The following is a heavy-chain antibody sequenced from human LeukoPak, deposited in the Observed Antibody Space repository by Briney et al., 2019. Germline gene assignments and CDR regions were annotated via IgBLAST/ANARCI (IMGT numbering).Heavy chain of an antibody. J-gene: IGHJ3*01. CDR2: ISSTGSTI. V-gene: IGHV3-48*03. CDR3: ARDETQVTFEY. Sequence: PGGSLRLSCAASGFTFSSYEMNWVRQAPGKGLEWVSYISSTGSTIYYADSVKGRFTISRDNAKNSLYLQMNSLRAEDTAVYYCARDETQVTFEYWGQGTMVTVSS. D-gene: IGHD4-11*01. CDR1: GFTFSSYE.